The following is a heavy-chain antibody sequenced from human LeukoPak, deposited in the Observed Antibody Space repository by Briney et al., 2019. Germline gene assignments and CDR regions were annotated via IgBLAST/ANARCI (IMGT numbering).Heavy chain of an antibody. V-gene: IGHV3-21*01. J-gene: IGHJ4*02. Sequence: GGSLRLSCAASGFTFSSYSMNWVRQAPGKGLEWVSSISSSSSYIYYADSVKGRFTISRDNAKNSLYLQMNSLRAEDTAVYYCARDERHYYGSGSYYYFDYWGQGTLVTVSS. CDR1: GFTFSSYS. CDR3: ARDERHYYGSGSYYYFDY. D-gene: IGHD3-10*01. CDR2: ISSSSSYI.